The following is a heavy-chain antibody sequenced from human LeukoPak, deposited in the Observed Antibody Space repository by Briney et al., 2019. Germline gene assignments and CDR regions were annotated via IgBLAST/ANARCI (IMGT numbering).Heavy chain of an antibody. V-gene: IGHV4-61*02. CDR2: IYTSGST. CDR3: ARQLMIDYYYYYYYMDV. D-gene: IGHD3-22*01. Sequence: PSETLSLTCTVSGNSISSGDNYWSWIRQPAGKGLEWIGRIYTSGSTNYNPSLKSRVTISGDTSKNQFSLKLSSVTAADTAVYYCARQLMIDYYYYYYYMDVWGRGTTVTISS. J-gene: IGHJ6*03. CDR1: GNSISSGDNY.